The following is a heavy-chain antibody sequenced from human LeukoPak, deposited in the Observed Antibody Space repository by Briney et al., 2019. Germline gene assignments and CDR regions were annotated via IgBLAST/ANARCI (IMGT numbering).Heavy chain of an antibody. CDR2: IIPIFGTA. D-gene: IGHD1/OR15-1a*01. CDR3: AGDDGSTSRPLGYYYYMDV. J-gene: IGHJ6*03. CDR1: GGTFSGYA. Sequence: SVKVSCKASGGTFSGYAISWVRQAPGQGLEWMGGIIPIFGTANYAQKFQGRVTITTDESTSTAYMELSSLRSEDTAVYYCAGDDGSTSRPLGYYYYMDVWGKGTTVTVSS. V-gene: IGHV1-69*05.